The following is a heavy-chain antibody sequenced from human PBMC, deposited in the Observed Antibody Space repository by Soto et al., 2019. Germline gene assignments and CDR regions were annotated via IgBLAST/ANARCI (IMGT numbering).Heavy chain of an antibody. CDR2: INHSGST. CDR1: GGSFSGYY. D-gene: IGHD6-13*01. CDR3: VREQQLFDYYYYGMDV. J-gene: IGHJ6*02. Sequence: SETLSLTCAVYGGSFSGYYWSWIRQPPGKGLEWIGEINHSGSTNYNPSLKSRVTISVDTSKNQFSLKLSSVTAADTAVYYCVREQQLFDYYYYGMDVWGQGTTVTVSS. V-gene: IGHV4-34*01.